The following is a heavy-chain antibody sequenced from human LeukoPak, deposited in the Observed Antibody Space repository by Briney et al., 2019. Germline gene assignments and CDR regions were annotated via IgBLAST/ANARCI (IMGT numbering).Heavy chain of an antibody. Sequence: AETLSLTCSVSGGSVSSGSYYWSWIRQPPGKGLEWIGYIHYSGSTNYNPSLKSRVTISIDTSKNQFSLKLTSVTAADTAVYYCARAGQDYGDYDYYYGMDVWGKGTTVTVSS. CDR2: IHYSGST. J-gene: IGHJ6*04. V-gene: IGHV4-61*01. CDR3: ARAGQDYGDYDYYYGMDV. CDR1: GGSVSSGSYY. D-gene: IGHD4-17*01.